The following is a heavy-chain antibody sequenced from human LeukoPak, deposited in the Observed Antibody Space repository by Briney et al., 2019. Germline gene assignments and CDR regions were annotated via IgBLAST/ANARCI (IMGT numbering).Heavy chain of an antibody. D-gene: IGHD1-26*01. V-gene: IGHV3-21*01. CDR2: ISSSSSYI. J-gene: IGHJ4*02. Sequence: GGSLRLSCAASGSTFSSYSMNWVRQAPGKGLEWVSSISSSSSYIYYADSVKGRFTISRDNAKNSLYLQMNSLRAEDTAVYYCARDSAWELPLDYWGQGTLVTVSS. CDR3: ARDSAWELPLDY. CDR1: GSTFSSYS.